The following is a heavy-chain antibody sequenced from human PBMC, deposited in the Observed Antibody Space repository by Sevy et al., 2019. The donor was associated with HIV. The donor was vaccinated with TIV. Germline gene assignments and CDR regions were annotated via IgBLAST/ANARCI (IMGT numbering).Heavy chain of an antibody. CDR2: INPSGGST. J-gene: IGHJ4*02. Sequence: ASVKVSCKASGYTFTSYYMHWVRQAPGQGLEWMGIINPSGGSTSYTQKFQGRVTMTRDTSTSTVYMELSSLRSEDTAVYYCASSPGGYYDSSGHFDNWGQGTLVTVSS. CDR3: ASSPGGYYDSSGHFDN. V-gene: IGHV1-46*01. D-gene: IGHD3-22*01. CDR1: GYTFTSYY.